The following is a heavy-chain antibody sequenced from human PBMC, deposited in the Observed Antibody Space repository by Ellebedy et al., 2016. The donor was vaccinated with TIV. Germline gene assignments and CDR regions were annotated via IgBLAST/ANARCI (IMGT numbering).Heavy chain of an antibody. CDR2: ISSSSTI. V-gene: IGHV3-48*02. Sequence: GGSLRLSXAASGFTFSTYSMNWVRQAPGKGLEWVSYISSSSTIYYADSVKGRFTISRDNAKNSLYLQMNSLRDEDTAVYYCARDRGGGSCTDWGQGTLVTVSS. CDR3: ARDRGGGSCTD. D-gene: IGHD2-15*01. CDR1: GFTFSTYS. J-gene: IGHJ4*02.